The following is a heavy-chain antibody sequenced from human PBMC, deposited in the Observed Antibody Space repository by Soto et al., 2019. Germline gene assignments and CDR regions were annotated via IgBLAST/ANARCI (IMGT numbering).Heavy chain of an antibody. CDR1: GFTFSSYS. CDR2: ISSSNI. V-gene: IGHV3-48*01. Sequence: ESGGGLVQPGGSLRLSCAGSGFTFSSYSMNWVRQAPGKGLEWVSFISSSNIYYADSVKGRFTISRDNAKNSLYLQMNSLRAEDTAVYYCARGAAMVWGIYGYYFDYWGQGTLVTVSS. D-gene: IGHD3-10*01. CDR3: ARGAAMVWGIYGYYFDY. J-gene: IGHJ4*02.